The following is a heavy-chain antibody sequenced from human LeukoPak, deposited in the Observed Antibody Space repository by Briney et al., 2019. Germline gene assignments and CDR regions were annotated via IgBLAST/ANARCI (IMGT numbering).Heavy chain of an antibody. D-gene: IGHD2-2*01. Sequence: SVKVSCKASGGTFSSYAISWVRQAPGQGLEWMGGIIPIFGTANYAQKFQGRVTITADESTSTAYMELSSLRSEDTAAYYCARDRQCSSTSCPLDYWGQGTLVTVSS. CDR1: GGTFSSYA. CDR3: ARDRQCSSTSCPLDY. J-gene: IGHJ4*02. V-gene: IGHV1-69*13. CDR2: IIPIFGTA.